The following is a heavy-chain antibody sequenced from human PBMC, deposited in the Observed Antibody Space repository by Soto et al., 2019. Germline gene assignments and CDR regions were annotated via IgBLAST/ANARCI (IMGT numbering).Heavy chain of an antibody. D-gene: IGHD1-1*01. V-gene: IGHV1-18*01. CDR3: ARGRYGDY. CDR2: ISAHNGNT. CDR1: GYTFTSYG. Sequence: QVHLVQSGAEVKKPGASVKVSCKASGYTFTSYGITWVRQAPGQGLEWMGWISAHNGNTDYAQKLQGRVIVTRDTSTSTAYMDLRCLISDDKAVYYCARGRYGDYWGQGALVTVSS. J-gene: IGHJ4*02.